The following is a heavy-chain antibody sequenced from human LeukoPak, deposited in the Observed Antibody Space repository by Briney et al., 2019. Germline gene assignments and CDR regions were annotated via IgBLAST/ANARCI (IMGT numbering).Heavy chain of an antibody. CDR2: IRSKAYGGTT. Sequence: PGGSLRLSCTASGFTFGDYAMSWFRQAPGKGLEWVGFIRSKAYGGTTGYAASVKGRFTISRDDSKSIAYLQMNSLKTEDTAVYYCTSEYDSSGYYFSWGQGTLVTVSS. CDR1: GFTFGDYA. V-gene: IGHV3-49*03. CDR3: TSEYDSSGYYFS. D-gene: IGHD3-22*01. J-gene: IGHJ4*02.